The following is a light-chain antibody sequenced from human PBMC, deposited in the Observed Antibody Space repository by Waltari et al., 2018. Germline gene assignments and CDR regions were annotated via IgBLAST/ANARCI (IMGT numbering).Light chain of an antibody. CDR2: AVS. CDR1: QDISNY. V-gene: IGKV1-16*02. Sequence: DIQMTQSPSSLSASVGDRVTITCRASQDISNYLAWFQQKPGKVPKSLIYAVSSLQSGVPSKFSGSGSGTDFTLTISSLQPEDFATYYCQQYNSYPRTFGQGTRLEIK. J-gene: IGKJ2*01. CDR3: QQYNSYPRT.